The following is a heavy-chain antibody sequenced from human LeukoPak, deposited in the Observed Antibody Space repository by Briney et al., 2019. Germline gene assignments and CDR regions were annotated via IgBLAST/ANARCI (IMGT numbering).Heavy chain of an antibody. D-gene: IGHD3-16*02. CDR3: ATNRTFDY. CDR2: INSDGSST. CDR1: GFTFSSYW. J-gene: IGHJ4*02. Sequence: GGSLRLSCAASGFTFSSYWMHWVRQSPGKGLVWVSGINSDGSSTSYADSVKGRFTISRDNAKNTVYLQMNSLGAEDTAVYHCATNRTFDYWGQGTLVTVSS. V-gene: IGHV3-74*01.